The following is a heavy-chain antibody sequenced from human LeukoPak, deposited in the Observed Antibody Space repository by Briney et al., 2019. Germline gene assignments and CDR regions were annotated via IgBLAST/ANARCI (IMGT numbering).Heavy chain of an antibody. CDR3: AGGSRRDGYDY. V-gene: IGHV3-53*04. CDR1: GFTVSSNY. CDR2: IYDNGDA. D-gene: IGHD5-24*01. Sequence: GGSLRLSCAASGFTVSSNYMSWVRQAPGKGLEWASVIYDNGDAYSADSVKGRFTISRHNSKNTLYLQMNSLRPEDTAVYYCAGGSRRDGYDYWGQGTLVTVSS. J-gene: IGHJ4*02.